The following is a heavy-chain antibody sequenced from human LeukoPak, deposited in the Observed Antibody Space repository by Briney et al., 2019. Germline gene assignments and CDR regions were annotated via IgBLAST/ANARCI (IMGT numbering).Heavy chain of an antibody. CDR3: ARGEDILTGYYSVGDAFDI. J-gene: IGHJ3*02. D-gene: IGHD3-9*01. V-gene: IGHV4-30-4*01. CDR2: IYYSGST. CDR1: GGSISSGDYY. Sequence: SETLSLTCTVSGGSISSGDYYWSWIRQPPGKGLEWIGYIYYSGSTYYNPSLKSRVTISVDTSKNQFSLKLSSVTAADTAVYYCARGEDILTGYYSVGDAFDIWGQGTMVTVSS.